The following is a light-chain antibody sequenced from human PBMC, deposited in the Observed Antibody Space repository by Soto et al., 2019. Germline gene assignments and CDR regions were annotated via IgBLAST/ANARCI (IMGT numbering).Light chain of an antibody. Sequence: DVVLTQSPLSPPATLGQPASISCTSSQSLIYSDGNTFLGWLHQQPGKSPRRLIYQVSKGDSRVPARFSGSGSGTTFTLKIGRLEAEEVGIYYCMQATHWPIPFGGGTNLEI. J-gene: IGKJ4*01. CDR3: MQATHWPIP. CDR2: QVS. CDR1: QSLIYSDGNTF. V-gene: IGKV2-30*01.